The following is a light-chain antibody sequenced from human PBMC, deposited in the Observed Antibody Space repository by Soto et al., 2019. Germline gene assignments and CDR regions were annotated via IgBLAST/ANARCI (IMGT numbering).Light chain of an antibody. CDR1: QSISSY. CDR3: QQSYSTPPVT. V-gene: IGKV1-39*01. Sequence: DIQMTQSPSSLSASVGDRVTITCRASQSISSYLNWYQQKPGKAPKLLIYAASSLQSGVPSRFSGSGSGTDFTLTISSPQHKDFATYYGQQSYSTPPVTFGLGTRVEI. CDR2: AAS. J-gene: IGKJ5*01.